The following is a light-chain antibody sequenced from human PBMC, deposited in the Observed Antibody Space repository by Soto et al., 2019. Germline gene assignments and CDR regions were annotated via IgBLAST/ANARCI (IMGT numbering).Light chain of an antibody. J-gene: IGLJ3*02. Sequence: QSALTQPPSGSGAPGQRVAISCTGSSSNIGAGYDVHWYQQFPGTAPKLLIYRNNNRPSGVPDRFSGSNSGTSASLVITGLLAEDEADYYCQSYDSSLSGSAVFGGGTKLTVL. CDR3: QSYDSSLSGSAV. V-gene: IGLV1-40*01. CDR2: RNN. CDR1: SSNIGAGYD.